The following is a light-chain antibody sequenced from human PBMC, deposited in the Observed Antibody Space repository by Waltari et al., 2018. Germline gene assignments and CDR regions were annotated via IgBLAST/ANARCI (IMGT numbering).Light chain of an antibody. V-gene: IGLV2-23*01. CDR2: EGS. Sequence: QSALTQPASVSGSPGQSITISCTGTSSDVGNYNLVSWYQQHPGKAPKLMIYEGSKRPSGVSNLFSGSKSGNTASLTISGLQAEDEADYYCCSFAGSSTRWVFGGGTKLTVL. CDR3: CSFAGSSTRWV. J-gene: IGLJ2*01. CDR1: SSDVGNYNL.